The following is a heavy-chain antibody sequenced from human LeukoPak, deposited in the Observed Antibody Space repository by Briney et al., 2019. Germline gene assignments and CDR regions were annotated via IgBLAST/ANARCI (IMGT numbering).Heavy chain of an antibody. CDR3: ARVPRRDGYNLGY. CDR2: INPNSGGT. V-gene: IGHV1-2*02. D-gene: IGHD5-24*01. J-gene: IGHJ4*02. CDR1: GYTFTGYY. Sequence: ASVKVSCKASGYTFTGYYMHWVRQAPGQGLEWMGWINPNSGGTNYAQKFQGRVTMTRDTSISTAYMELSRLRSEDTAVYYCARVPRRDGYNLGYWGQGTLVTVSS.